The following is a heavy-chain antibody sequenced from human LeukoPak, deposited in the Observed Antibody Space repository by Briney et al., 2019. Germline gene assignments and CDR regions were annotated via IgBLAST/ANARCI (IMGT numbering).Heavy chain of an antibody. J-gene: IGHJ5*02. V-gene: IGHV3-21*01. CDR3: ARDAFDP. Sequence: PGGSLRPSCAASGFTFSSYSKNWVRQAPGKGLEWVSSISSSSSYIYYADSVKGRFTISRDNAKNALYLQMSSLRAEDTAVYYCARDAFDPWGQGTLVTVSS. CDR1: GFTFSSYS. CDR2: ISSSSSYI.